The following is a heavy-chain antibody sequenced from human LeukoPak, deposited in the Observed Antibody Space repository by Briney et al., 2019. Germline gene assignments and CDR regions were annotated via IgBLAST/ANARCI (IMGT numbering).Heavy chain of an antibody. CDR1: GFTFTSYA. V-gene: IGHV3-23*01. CDR3: AKVAGSSGYYPEY. Sequence: GGSLSLSCVASGFTFTSYAMSWVRQASGKGLEWVSAISVAGYSTYYADSVKGRFTISRDNSKNTLYMQMNSLRADDTAVYYCAKVAGSSGYYPEYWGQGTLVTVSS. J-gene: IGHJ4*02. CDR2: ISVAGYST. D-gene: IGHD3-22*01.